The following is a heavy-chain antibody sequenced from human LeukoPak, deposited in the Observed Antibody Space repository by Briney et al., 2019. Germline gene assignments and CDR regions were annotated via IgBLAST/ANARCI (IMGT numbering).Heavy chain of an antibody. D-gene: IGHD3-16*02. CDR2: IDWDDDK. CDR3: ARLRPGYTDGEYFDY. CDR1: GFSLSTSGMC. J-gene: IGHJ4*02. Sequence: VSGPTLVNPTQTLTLTCTFSGFSLSTSGMCVSWIRQPPGKALEWLARIDWDDDKYYSTSLKTRLTISKDTSKNQVVLTMTNMDPVDTATYYCARLRPGYTDGEYFDYWGQGTLVTVSS. V-gene: IGHV2-70*11.